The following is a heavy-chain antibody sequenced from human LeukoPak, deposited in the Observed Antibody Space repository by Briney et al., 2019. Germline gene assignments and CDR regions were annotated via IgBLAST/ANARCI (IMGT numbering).Heavy chain of an antibody. V-gene: IGHV1-2*06. CDR2: INPNSGGT. CDR1: GYSFTIYY. D-gene: IGHD3-3*01. Sequence: ASVKVSCKASGYSFTIYYVHWVRQAPGQGLEWMGRINPNSGGTNYAQKFQGRVTMTRDTSISTAYMELSRLRSDDTAVYYCARGGYDFVYYYYGMDVWGQGTTVTVSS. CDR3: ARGGYDFVYYYYGMDV. J-gene: IGHJ6*02.